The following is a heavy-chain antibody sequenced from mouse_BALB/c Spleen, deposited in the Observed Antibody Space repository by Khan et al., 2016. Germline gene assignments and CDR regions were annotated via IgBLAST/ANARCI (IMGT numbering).Heavy chain of an antibody. J-gene: IGHJ3*01. CDR2: INPSTGYT. D-gene: IGHD2-2*01. CDR3: ARSVTAWFAY. V-gene: IGHV1-7*01. CDR1: GYTFTSYW. Sequence: QVRLQQSGAELAKPGASVKMSCKASGYTFTSYWMHWVKQRPGQGLEWIGYINPSTGYTEYNQKFKDKATLTADKSSSTAYMQLSSLTSEDSAVDYCARSVTAWFAYWGQGTLVTVSA.